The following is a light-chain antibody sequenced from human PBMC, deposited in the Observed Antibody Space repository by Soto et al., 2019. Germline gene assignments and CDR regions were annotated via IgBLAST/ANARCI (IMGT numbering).Light chain of an antibody. V-gene: IGKV1-39*01. CDR3: QQSYSTPWT. CDR2: AAS. J-gene: IGKJ1*01. Sequence: DIHMTQSPSSPSASVGDRVTITCRASQGIRTYLSWYQQQPGKAPKLLIYAASSLQSGVPSRFSGSGSGTIFTLTISNLQPEDFATYYCQQSYSTPWTFGQGTKVEIK. CDR1: QGIRTY.